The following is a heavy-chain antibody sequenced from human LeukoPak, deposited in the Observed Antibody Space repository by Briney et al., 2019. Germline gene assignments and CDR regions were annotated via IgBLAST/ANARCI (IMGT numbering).Heavy chain of an antibody. CDR2: ISWNSGSI. D-gene: IGHD6-13*01. CDR1: GFTFDDYA. CDR3: AKGSYSSSWYNWFDP. V-gene: IGHV3-9*01. Sequence: GRSLRLSCAASGFTFDDYAMHWVRQAPGKGLEWVSGISWNSGSIGYADSVKGRFTISRDNAKNSLYLQMNSLRAEDTASYYCAKGSYSSSWYNWFDPWGQGTLVTVSS. J-gene: IGHJ5*02.